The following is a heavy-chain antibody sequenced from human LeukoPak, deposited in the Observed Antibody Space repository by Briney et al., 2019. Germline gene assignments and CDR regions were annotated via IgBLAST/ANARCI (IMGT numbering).Heavy chain of an antibody. Sequence: SETLSLTCTVSGGSISSYYWSWIRQPPGKGLEWIGYIYYSGSTNYNPSLKSRVTISVDTSKNQFSLKLSSVAAADTAVYYCARGEYSSSWYRLYYMDVWGKGTTVTISS. CDR1: GGSISSYY. V-gene: IGHV4-59*01. CDR2: IYYSGST. J-gene: IGHJ6*03. D-gene: IGHD6-13*01. CDR3: ARGEYSSSWYRLYYMDV.